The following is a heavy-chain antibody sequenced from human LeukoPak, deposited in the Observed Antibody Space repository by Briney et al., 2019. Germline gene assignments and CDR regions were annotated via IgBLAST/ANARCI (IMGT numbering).Heavy chain of an antibody. CDR2: ISSSSSYI. Sequence: PGGSLRLSCAASGFTFSSYSMNWVRQAPGKGLEWVSSISSSSSYIYYADSVKGRFTISRDNSKNTLYLQMNSLRAEDTAVYYCAKDFFWSGRDAYYFDYWGQGTLVTVSS. V-gene: IGHV3-21*01. CDR1: GFTFSSYS. CDR3: AKDFFWSGRDAYYFDY. J-gene: IGHJ4*02. D-gene: IGHD3-3*01.